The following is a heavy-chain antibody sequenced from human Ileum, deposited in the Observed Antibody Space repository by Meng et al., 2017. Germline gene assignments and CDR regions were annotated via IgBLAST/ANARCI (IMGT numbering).Heavy chain of an antibody. CDR2: IYYGGST. J-gene: IGHJ4*02. CDR3: ARRAHYGDPPR. V-gene: IGHV4-39*01. CDR1: IGSFTNNNYY. D-gene: IGHD4-17*01. Sequence: QLRLQESGPGPVKPSETLSLTCSVSIGSFTNNNYYWVWIRRPPGKGLEWIGSIYYGGSTYYNPSLKSRVTIYVDTSTNQFSLKLISVTAADTAVYYCARRAHYGDPPRWGQGTLVTVSS.